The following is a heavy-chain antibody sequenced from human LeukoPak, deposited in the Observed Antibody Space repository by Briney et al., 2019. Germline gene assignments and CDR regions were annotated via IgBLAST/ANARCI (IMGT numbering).Heavy chain of an antibody. CDR1: GFTFSSYG. J-gene: IGHJ4*02. Sequence: GRSLRLSCAASGFTFSSYGMHWVRQAPGKGLEWVAVISYDGSNKYYADSVKGRFTISRDNSKNTLYLHMNSLRAEDTALYYCAKDGSSSWYYFDYWGQGTLVTVSS. CDR2: ISYDGSNK. D-gene: IGHD6-13*01. CDR3: AKDGSSSWYYFDY. V-gene: IGHV3-30*18.